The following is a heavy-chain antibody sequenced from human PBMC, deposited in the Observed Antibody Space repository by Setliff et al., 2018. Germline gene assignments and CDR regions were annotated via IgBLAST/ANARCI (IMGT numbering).Heavy chain of an antibody. CDR2: IKKDGSIK. CDR1: GFTFRSYW. CDR3: SRDLQGSGDYVVDY. J-gene: IGHJ4*02. D-gene: IGHD4-17*01. Sequence: PGGSLRLSCAASGFTFRSYWMSWVRQAPGKGLEWVSNIKKDGSIKYYLDSVRGRFTISRDNAENSLTLQMYCHRVEDTAVYYFSRDLQGSGDYVVDYWGQGTLVAVSS. V-gene: IGHV3-7*01.